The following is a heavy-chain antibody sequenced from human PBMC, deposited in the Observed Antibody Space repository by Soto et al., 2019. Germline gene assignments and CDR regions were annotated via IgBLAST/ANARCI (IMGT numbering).Heavy chain of an antibody. D-gene: IGHD2-15*01. CDR2: INAGNGNT. Sequence: GASVKVSCKASGYTFTSYAMHWVRQAPGQRLEWMGWINAGNGNTKYSQKFQGRVTITRDTSASTAYMELSSLRSEDTAVYYCARDHPPSGHGSGGRCYWGLGYCGQGTLVPVSS. CDR3: ARDHPPSGHGSGGRCYWGLGY. CDR1: GYTFTSYA. J-gene: IGHJ4*02. V-gene: IGHV1-3*01.